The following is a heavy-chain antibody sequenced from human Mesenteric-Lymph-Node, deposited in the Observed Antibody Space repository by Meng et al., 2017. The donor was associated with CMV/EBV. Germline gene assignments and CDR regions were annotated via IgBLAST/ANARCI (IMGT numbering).Heavy chain of an antibody. V-gene: IGHV4-39*07. CDR3: AREDCSGSTCGGAFDI. CDR1: ADSIDSSSYY. D-gene: IGHD2-2*01. CDR2: IYYSGST. Sequence: SEALSLTCTVSADSIDSSSYYWGWIRQPPGKGLEWIASIYYSGSTYYSPSLKSRVTISVDTSKNQFSLKLSSVTAADTAVYYCAREDCSGSTCGGAFDIWGQGTMVTVSS. J-gene: IGHJ3*02.